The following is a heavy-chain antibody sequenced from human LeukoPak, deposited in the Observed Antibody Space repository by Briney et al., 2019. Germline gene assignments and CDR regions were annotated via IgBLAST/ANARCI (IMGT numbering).Heavy chain of an antibody. CDR2: IKSKTGGGTT. CDR3: AREVADLDY. Sequence: GGSLRLSCAASGFTFSNAWMSWVRQAPGKGLEWVGRIKSKTGGGTTDYAAPVKGRFTISRDDSKNTLYLQMNSLRAEDTAVYYCAREVADLDYWGQGTLVTVSS. CDR1: GFTFSNAW. J-gene: IGHJ4*02. V-gene: IGHV3-15*01. D-gene: IGHD2-15*01.